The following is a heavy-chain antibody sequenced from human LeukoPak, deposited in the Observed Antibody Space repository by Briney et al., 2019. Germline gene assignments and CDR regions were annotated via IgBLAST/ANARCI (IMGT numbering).Heavy chain of an antibody. D-gene: IGHD4-23*01. CDR1: GFLFSNSW. Sequence: GGSLRLSCEASGFLFSNSWMSWVRQAPGKGLEWVANMNQDGSESNYVDSVKGRLTISRDNAKGSLYLQMNGLRAEDTAVYFCVKDRGYSTFDYWGQGTLVTVSS. J-gene: IGHJ4*02. CDR3: VKDRGYSTFDY. CDR2: MNQDGSES. V-gene: IGHV3-7*03.